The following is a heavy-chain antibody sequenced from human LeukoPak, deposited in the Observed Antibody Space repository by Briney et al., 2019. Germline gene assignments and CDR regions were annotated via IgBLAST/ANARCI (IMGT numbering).Heavy chain of an antibody. Sequence: SETLSLTCGVSGGSFSGYYWNWIRQPPGKGLEWIGEINHSVSTNYNPSLKSRVTISVDTSKNQFSLKLSSVTAADTAVYYCARVPRDCSGTSCYDWFDPWGQGTLVTVSS. CDR3: ARVPRDCSGTSCYDWFDP. V-gene: IGHV4-34*01. D-gene: IGHD2-2*01. CDR1: GGSFSGYY. J-gene: IGHJ5*02. CDR2: INHSVST.